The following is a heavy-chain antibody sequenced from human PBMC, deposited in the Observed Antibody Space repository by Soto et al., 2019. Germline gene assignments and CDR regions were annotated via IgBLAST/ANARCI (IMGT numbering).Heavy chain of an antibody. CDR1: GGSFSGYY. CDR3: ARLLLRVSKQQFDP. J-gene: IGHJ5*02. Sequence: QVQLQQWGAGLLKPSETLSLTCAVYGGSFSGYYWSWIRQPPGKGLEWIGEINHSGSTNYNPSLKSRVTISVDTSKNQFSLKLSSVTAADTAVYYCARLLLRVSKQQFDPWGQGTLVTVSS. V-gene: IGHV4-34*01. CDR2: INHSGST. D-gene: IGHD1-26*01.